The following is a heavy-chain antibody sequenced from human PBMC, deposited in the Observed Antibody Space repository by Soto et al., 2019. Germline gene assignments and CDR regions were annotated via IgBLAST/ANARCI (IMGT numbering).Heavy chain of an antibody. CDR3: ARGPLSTVVTPPRYFAY. CDR2: IYYSGST. CDR1: GGSISSYY. D-gene: IGHD2-21*02. V-gene: IGHV4-59*08. J-gene: IGHJ4*02. Sequence: SETLSLSCTVSGGSISSYYWSWIRQPPGKGLEWIGYIYYSGSTNYNPSLKSRVTISVDTSKNQFSLKLNSVTAADTAVYYCARGPLSTVVTPPRYFAYWGQGALVTVSS.